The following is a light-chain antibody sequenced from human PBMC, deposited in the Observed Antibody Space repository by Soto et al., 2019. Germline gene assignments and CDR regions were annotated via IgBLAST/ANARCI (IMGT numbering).Light chain of an antibody. V-gene: IGKV3-20*01. CDR3: QQYGISPT. CDR1: HSVSSNY. J-gene: IGKJ1*01. Sequence: EIVLTQSPGTLSLSPGQRATLSCRSSHSVSSNYLAWYQQKPGQAPRLLIYDVSSRATGIPDRFSGSGSGKDLTLTISTLEPVDVAVYYCQQYGISPTFGQGTKVEIK. CDR2: DVS.